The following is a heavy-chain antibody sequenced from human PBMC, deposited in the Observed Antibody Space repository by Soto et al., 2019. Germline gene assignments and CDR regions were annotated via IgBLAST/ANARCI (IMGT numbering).Heavy chain of an antibody. CDR1: GFTFSTYW. D-gene: IGHD3-22*01. CDR3: ARGCGYFDSSGFPYLYAMDV. V-gene: IGHV3-7*01. Sequence: GGSLRLSCAASGFTFSTYWMSWVRQAPGKGLEWVANIEEDGSEKYYVDSVEGRFTISRDNAKNSLYLQMTSLRAEDTALYYCARGCGYFDSSGFPYLYAMDVWGQGTTVTVSS. J-gene: IGHJ6*02. CDR2: IEEDGSEK.